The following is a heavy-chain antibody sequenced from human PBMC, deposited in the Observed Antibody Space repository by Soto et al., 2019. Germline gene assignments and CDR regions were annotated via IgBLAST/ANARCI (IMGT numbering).Heavy chain of an antibody. CDR3: ARDTPAKGSYFDY. J-gene: IGHJ4*02. CDR2: IYTSGRT. D-gene: IGHD1-26*01. Sequence: PSETLSLTCTVSGGSISPYYWSWIRQPAGKGLEWIGRIYTSGRTNYSPSLKSRLTINPDTSKNQFSLQLNSVTPEDTAVYYCARDTPAKGSYFDYWGQGTLVTVSS. V-gene: IGHV4-4*07. CDR1: GGSISPYY.